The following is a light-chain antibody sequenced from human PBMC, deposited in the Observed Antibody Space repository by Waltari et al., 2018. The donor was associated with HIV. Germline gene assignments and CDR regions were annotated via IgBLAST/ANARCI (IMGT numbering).Light chain of an antibody. CDR3: CSYAGSYTYVV. CDR2: DVS. V-gene: IGLV2-11*01. Sequence: QSALTQPRSVSWSPGPSVTISCTGTSSDVGGYHYVSWYQQHPGKAPKLMIYDVSKRPSGVPDRFSGSKSGNTASLTISGLQAEDEADYYCCSYAGSYTYVVFGGGTKLTVL. CDR1: SSDVGGYHY. J-gene: IGLJ2*01.